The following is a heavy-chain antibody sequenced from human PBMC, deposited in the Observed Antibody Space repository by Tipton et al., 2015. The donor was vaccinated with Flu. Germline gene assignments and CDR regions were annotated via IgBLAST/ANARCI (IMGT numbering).Heavy chain of an antibody. Sequence: SLRLSCAASGFTFSTFWMSWVRQAPGKGLEWVANINQDGSEKYYVDSVKGRFTISRDKAKNSLYLQMNSLRAEDTAVYYCAREEGHYYDTSGFFDYWGQGTLATVSS. CDR1: GFTFSTFW. CDR3: AREEGHYYDTSGFFDY. D-gene: IGHD3-22*01. CDR2: INQDGSEK. V-gene: IGHV3-7*01. J-gene: IGHJ4*02.